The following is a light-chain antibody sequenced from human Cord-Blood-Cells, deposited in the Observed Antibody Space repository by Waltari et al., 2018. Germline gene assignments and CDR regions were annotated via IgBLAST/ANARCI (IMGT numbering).Light chain of an antibody. CDR3: QQYGSSPFT. CDR2: GAS. V-gene: IGKV3-20*01. Sequence: EIVLTQSPGTLSLSPGERATLSCRASQSVSSSYLTWYQKKPGQAPRLLIYGASSRAIGIPDRFSGSGSGTDFTLTISRLGPEDFAVYYCQQYGSSPFTFGPGTKVDIK. J-gene: IGKJ3*01. CDR1: QSVSSSY.